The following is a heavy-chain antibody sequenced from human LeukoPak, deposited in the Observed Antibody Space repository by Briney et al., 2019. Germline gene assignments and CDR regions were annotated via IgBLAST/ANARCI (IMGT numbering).Heavy chain of an antibody. D-gene: IGHD3-3*01. CDR2: INPNSGGT. CDR3: VRNGGEYYDFWSGYYLYMDV. CDR1: GYTFTGYY. V-gene: IGHV1-2*02. Sequence: ASVKVSCKASGYTFTGYYMHWVRQAPGQGLEWMGWINPNSGGTNYAQKFQGRVTMTRDTSISTAYMELSRLRSDDTAVYYCVRNGGEYYDFWSGYYLYMDVWGKGTTVTVSS. J-gene: IGHJ6*03.